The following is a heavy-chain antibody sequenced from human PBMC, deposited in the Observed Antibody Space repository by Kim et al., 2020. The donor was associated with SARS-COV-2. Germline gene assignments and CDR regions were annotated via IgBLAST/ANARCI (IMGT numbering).Heavy chain of an antibody. CDR3: AKDPGITGTLMPFDY. Sequence: FVKGRFTISRDNSKNTLYLQMNSLRAEDTAVYYCAKDPGITGTLMPFDYWGQGTLVTVSS. D-gene: IGHD1-20*01. V-gene: IGHV3-23*01. J-gene: IGHJ4*02.